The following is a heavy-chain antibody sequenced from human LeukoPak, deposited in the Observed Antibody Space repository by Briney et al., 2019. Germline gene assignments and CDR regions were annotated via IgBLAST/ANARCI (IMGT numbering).Heavy chain of an antibody. CDR3: ARDDILTGYPTPFDY. J-gene: IGHJ4*02. CDR1: GFTFSSYE. CDR2: ISSSGSTI. V-gene: IGHV3-48*03. D-gene: IGHD3-9*01. Sequence: SGGSLRLSCAASGFTFSSYEMNWVRQAPGKGLEWVSYISSSGSTIYYADSVKGRFTISRDNAKSSLYLQMNSLRAEDTAVYYCARDDILTGYPTPFDYWGQGTLVTVSS.